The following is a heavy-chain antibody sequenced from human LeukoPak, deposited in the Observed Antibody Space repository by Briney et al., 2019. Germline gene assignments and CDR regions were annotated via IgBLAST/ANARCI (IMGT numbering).Heavy chain of an antibody. CDR1: GYSFTSNW. D-gene: IGHD3-22*01. CDR2: IYPGDSDT. CDR3: ATYYYDSSGYSGAFDI. V-gene: IGHV5-51*01. Sequence: GESLKTSCKGSGYSFTSNWIGWVRQMPGKGLEWMGIIYPGDSDTRYSPSFQGQVTISADKSISTAYLQWSSLKASDTAMYYCATYYYDSSGYSGAFDIWGQGTMVTVSS. J-gene: IGHJ3*02.